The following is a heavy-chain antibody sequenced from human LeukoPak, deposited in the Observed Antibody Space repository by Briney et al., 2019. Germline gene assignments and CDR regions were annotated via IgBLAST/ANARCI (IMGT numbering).Heavy chain of an antibody. CDR2: IYYSGST. CDR1: DGSISSSSYY. D-gene: IGHD6-13*01. Sequence: SETLSLTCTVSDGSISSSSYYWGWIRQPPGKGLEWIGSIYYSGSTYYNPSLKSRVTISVDTSKNQFSLKLSSVTAADTAVYYCASPGVYGSFDYWGQGTLVTVSS. J-gene: IGHJ4*02. V-gene: IGHV4-39*07. CDR3: ASPGVYGSFDY.